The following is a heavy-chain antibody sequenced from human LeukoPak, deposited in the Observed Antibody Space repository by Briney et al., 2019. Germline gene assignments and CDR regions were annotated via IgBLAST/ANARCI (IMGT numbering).Heavy chain of an antibody. J-gene: IGHJ5*02. CDR3: ARVGYDFWSGYYGNWFDP. V-gene: IGHV4-61*08. CDR2: IYYSGST. D-gene: IGHD3-3*01. Sequence: SQTLSLTCTVSGGSISSGDYYWSWIRQPPGKGLEWIGYIYYSGSTNYNPSLKSRVTISVDTSKNQFSLKLSSVTAADTAVYYCARVGYDFWSGYYGNWFDPWGQGTLVTVSS. CDR1: GGSISSGDYY.